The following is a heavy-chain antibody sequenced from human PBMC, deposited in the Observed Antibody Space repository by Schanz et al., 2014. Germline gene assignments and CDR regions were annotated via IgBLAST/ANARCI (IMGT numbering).Heavy chain of an antibody. V-gene: IGHV4-39*01. D-gene: IGHD2-8*01. Sequence: QLQLQESGPGLVKPSETLSLTCTVSGGSISSSTYYWGWIRQPPGKGLEWIGIIYYSGSTYYNTSHKAVVTISVVASKNQFFLKLSSVPAADTAVYYCAKTAVLYPWGYFDYWGQGTLVTVSS. CDR2: IYYSGST. CDR3: AKTAVLYPWGYFDY. J-gene: IGHJ4*02. CDR1: GGSISSSTYY.